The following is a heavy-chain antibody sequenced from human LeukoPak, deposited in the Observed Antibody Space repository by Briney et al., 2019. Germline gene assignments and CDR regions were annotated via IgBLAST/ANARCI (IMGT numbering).Heavy chain of an antibody. Sequence: GGSLRLSCAASGFTFSSYGMHWVRQAPGKGLEWVAFIRYDGTDKYYADFVKGRFTLSRDNSKNTLYLQMNSLRAEDTAVYYCAKDGKGYYYYMDVWGKGTTVTISS. CDR2: IRYDGTDK. J-gene: IGHJ6*03. CDR1: GFTFSSYG. D-gene: IGHD1-1*01. CDR3: AKDGKGYYYYMDV. V-gene: IGHV3-30*02.